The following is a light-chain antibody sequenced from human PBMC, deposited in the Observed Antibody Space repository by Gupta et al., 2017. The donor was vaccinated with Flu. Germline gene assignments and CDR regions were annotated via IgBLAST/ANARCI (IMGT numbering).Light chain of an antibody. CDR3: MQTTHWEFT. J-gene: IGKJ3*01. CDR1: RSLVSSDVDTY. CDR2: KVS. V-gene: IGKV2-30*01. Sequence: VVLSQYTLHLPGTLGQPASISCRSSRSLVSSDVDTYLSWVQQRPGQSPRRLIYKVSNLDSGVPDRFSGSGSDTDFTLKISRVEAEDFGVYYCMQTTHWEFTFGPGTKVDIK.